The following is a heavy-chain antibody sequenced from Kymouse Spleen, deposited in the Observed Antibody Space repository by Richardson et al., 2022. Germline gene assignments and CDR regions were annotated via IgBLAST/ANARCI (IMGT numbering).Heavy chain of an antibody. Sequence: QLQLQESGPGLVKPSETLSLTCTVSGGSISSSSYYWGWIRQPPGKGLEWIGSIYYSGSTYYNPSLKSRVTISVDTSKNQFSLKLSSVTAADTAVYYCARHRYYGSGSLDYWGQGTLVTVSS. CDR3: ARHRYYGSGSLDY. CDR2: IYYSGST. J-gene: IGHJ4*02. V-gene: IGHV4-39*01. CDR1: GGSISSSSYY. D-gene: IGHD3-10*01.